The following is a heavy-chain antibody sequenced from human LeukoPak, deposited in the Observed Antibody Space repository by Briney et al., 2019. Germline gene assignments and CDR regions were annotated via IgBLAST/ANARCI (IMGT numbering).Heavy chain of an antibody. CDR3: AKARGFDYGDYYFDY. CDR2: ISGSGGNT. J-gene: IGHJ4*02. D-gene: IGHD4-17*01. V-gene: IGHV3-23*01. CDR1: GFTFSSYA. Sequence: QPGGSLRLSCAASGFTFSSYAMSWVRQAPGKGLEWVSAISGSGGNTYYADSVKGRFTISRDNSKNTLCLQMNSLRAEDTAVYYCAKARGFDYGDYYFDYWGQGTLVTVSS.